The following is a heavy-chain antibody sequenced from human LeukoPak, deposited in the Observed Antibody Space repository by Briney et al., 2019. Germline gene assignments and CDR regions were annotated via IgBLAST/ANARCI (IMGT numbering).Heavy chain of an antibody. Sequence: GGSLRLSCAASGFTFSSYAMHWVRQAPGKGLEWVAVISYDGSNKYYADSVKGRFTISRDNSKNTLYLQMNSLRAEDTAVYYCATLTNWGQGTLVTVSS. CDR2: ISYDGSNK. V-gene: IGHV3-30-3*01. D-gene: IGHD2-8*01. CDR1: GFTFSSYA. CDR3: ATLTN. J-gene: IGHJ4*02.